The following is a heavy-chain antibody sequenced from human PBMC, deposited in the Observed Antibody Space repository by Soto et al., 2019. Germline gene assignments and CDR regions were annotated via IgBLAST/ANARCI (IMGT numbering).Heavy chain of an antibody. CDR1: GDSVINNQYH. J-gene: IGHJ4*02. D-gene: IGHD3-3*01. CDR2: VHYSGNT. CDR3: GRPDGLGVVTPFMPY. V-gene: IGHV4-39*01. Sequence: PSETLSLTCTVSGDSVINNQYHWGWIRQPPGKGLEWIATVHYSGNTHYNPSLRSRVTISVDTSKSQFSLTLTSVTAADTALYYCGRPDGLGVVTPFMPYWGQGTLVTVSS.